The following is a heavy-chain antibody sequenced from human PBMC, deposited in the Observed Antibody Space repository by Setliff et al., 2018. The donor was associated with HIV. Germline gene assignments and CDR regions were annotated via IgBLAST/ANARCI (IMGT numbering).Heavy chain of an antibody. D-gene: IGHD3-10*01. CDR2: IKEDGSER. CDR3: ARDWLVREIIAVYYFDH. Sequence: GGSLRLSCGASGFRFSDYWMTWVRQAPGKGLEWVANIKEDGSERYAVDSVKGRFTISRDNAKNSLYLQMNSLRAEDTAVYYCARDWLVREIIAVYYFDHWGQGTLVTVSS. CDR1: GFRFSDYW. J-gene: IGHJ4*02. V-gene: IGHV3-7*03.